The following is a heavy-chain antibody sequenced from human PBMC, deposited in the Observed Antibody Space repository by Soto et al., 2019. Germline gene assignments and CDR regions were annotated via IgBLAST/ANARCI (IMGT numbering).Heavy chain of an antibody. Sequence: PGGSLRLSCAASGFTFSAYAMSWVRQAPGKGLEWVSGISRDGGATDYADSVKGRLTISRDNAKNTLCLQMNSLRAEDAAVYYCARDRPVQGFDYWGQGTLVTGSS. CDR1: GFTFSAYA. CDR3: ARDRPVQGFDY. V-gene: IGHV3-23*01. CDR2: ISRDGGAT. J-gene: IGHJ4*02. D-gene: IGHD1-1*01.